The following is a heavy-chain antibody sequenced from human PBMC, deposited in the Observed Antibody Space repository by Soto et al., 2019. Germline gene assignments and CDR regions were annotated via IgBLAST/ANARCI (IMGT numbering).Heavy chain of an antibody. D-gene: IGHD4-17*01. CDR2: IWYDGSNK. Sequence: QVQLVESGGGVVQPGRSLRLSCAASGFTFVNYGMHWVRQAPGKGLEWVAVIWYDGSNKYNADSVKGRFTISRDNSKNTLYLQMSSLRAEDTAVYSCARGGRHGDYIPCHYYGMDVWGQGTTVTVSS. V-gene: IGHV3-33*01. J-gene: IGHJ6*02. CDR3: ARGGRHGDYIPCHYYGMDV. CDR1: GFTFVNYG.